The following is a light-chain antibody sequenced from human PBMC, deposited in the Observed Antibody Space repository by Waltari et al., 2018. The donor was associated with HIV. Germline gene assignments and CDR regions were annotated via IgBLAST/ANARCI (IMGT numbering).Light chain of an antibody. Sequence: QSVLAQPPSASGTPGQRVTISCSGSTSNIGGNTVSWYQQLPGTAPKLLIYSNNERPSGGPDRLSGSTSGTSASLVISGLQSEDEADYYCAAWDDSRKGGAFGTGTKVTVL. V-gene: IGLV1-44*01. CDR2: SNN. CDR1: TSNIGGNT. CDR3: AAWDDSRKGGA. J-gene: IGLJ1*01.